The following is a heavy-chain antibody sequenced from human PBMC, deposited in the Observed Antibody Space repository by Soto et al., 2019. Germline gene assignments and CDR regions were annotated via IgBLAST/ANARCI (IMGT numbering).Heavy chain of an antibody. J-gene: IGHJ4*02. CDR1: GFTFSDHY. V-gene: IGHV3-72*01. CDR2: TRKKANSYTT. D-gene: IGHD1-26*01. CDR3: ARVSGSYYYDY. Sequence: EVQLVESGGGLVQPGGSLRLSCAASGFTFSDHYMDWVRQAPGKGLEWVGRTRKKANSYTTEYAASVKGRFTISRDDSKNSLHLKMNSLKTEDTAVYYCARVSGSYYYDYWGQGTLVTVSS.